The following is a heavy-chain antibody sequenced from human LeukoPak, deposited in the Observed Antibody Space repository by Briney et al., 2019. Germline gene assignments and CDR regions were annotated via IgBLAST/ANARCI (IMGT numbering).Heavy chain of an antibody. CDR2: ISSSGNAI. Sequence: KSGGSLRLSCAASGFTFSSYTMNWVRQAPGKGLEWVSSISSSGNAINYADLVKGRFTISRDNANNSLSLQMSSLRAEDTAVYYCARHDVAWNDVYWFDPWGQGTLVTVSS. CDR3: ARHDVAWNDVYWFDP. J-gene: IGHJ5*02. CDR1: GFTFSSYT. V-gene: IGHV3-21*01. D-gene: IGHD1-1*01.